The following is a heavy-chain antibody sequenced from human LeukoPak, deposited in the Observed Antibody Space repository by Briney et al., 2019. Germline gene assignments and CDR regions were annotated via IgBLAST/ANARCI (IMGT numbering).Heavy chain of an antibody. CDR3: ARGKMNGDDFDY. D-gene: IGHD4-17*01. CDR1: GYTFTGYY. Sequence: ASVKVSCKASGYTFTGYYIHWVRQAPGQGLEWMGWINPNNGTNYAQKFQGRVTMTGDTSISTAYMELSRLRSDDTAVCYCARGKMNGDDFDYWGQGTLVTVSS. CDR2: INPNNGT. J-gene: IGHJ4*02. V-gene: IGHV1-2*02.